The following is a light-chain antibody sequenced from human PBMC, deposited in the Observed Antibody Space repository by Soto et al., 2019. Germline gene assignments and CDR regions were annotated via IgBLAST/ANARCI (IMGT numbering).Light chain of an antibody. CDR3: QSYDSSNQGV. Sequence: NFMLTQPHSVSESPGKTVTISCTRSSXXIASTYVQWYQQRPGTSPTTVIYEDNQRPSGVPDRFSGSIDSSSNSASLTISXXXXXXXXXXXCQSYDSSNQGVFGGGTKLTVL. V-gene: IGLV6-57*01. J-gene: IGLJ3*02. CDR2: EDN. CDR1: SXXIASTY.